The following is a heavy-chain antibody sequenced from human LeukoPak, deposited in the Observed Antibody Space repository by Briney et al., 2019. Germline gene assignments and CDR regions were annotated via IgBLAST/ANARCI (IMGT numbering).Heavy chain of an antibody. CDR3: ARDEGLYGGKELGVY. D-gene: IGHD4-23*01. Sequence: SVKVSCKASGGTFSSYAISWVRQAPGQGLVWMGGIIPIFGTANYAQKFQGRVTITTDESTSTAYMELSSLRSEDTAVYYCARDEGLYGGKELGVYWGQGTLVTVSS. CDR2: IIPIFGTA. J-gene: IGHJ4*02. V-gene: IGHV1-69*05. CDR1: GGTFSSYA.